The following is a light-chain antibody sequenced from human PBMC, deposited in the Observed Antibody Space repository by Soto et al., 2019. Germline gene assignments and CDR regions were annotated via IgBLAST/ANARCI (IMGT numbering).Light chain of an antibody. J-gene: IGKJ1*01. Sequence: ETVTQSCRACQSRSSNFLAWYQQKPGQPPRLLTYDSSTRATGFPDRFSGSASGTGFTLSVCSLETEAVTLYCSLHHLILLLTFGQGTKVDIK. CDR3: LHHLILLLT. V-gene: IGKV3D-20*02. CDR2: DSS. CDR1: QSRSSNF.